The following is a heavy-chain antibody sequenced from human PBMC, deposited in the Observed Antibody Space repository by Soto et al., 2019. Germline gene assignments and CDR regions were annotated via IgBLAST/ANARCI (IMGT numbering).Heavy chain of an antibody. CDR3: AKEFHTWNYFDY. CDR2: ISYDGTNK. Sequence: QVQLVESGGGVVQPGRSLRLSCAASGFTFSSYGMHWVRQAPGKGLEWVAVISYDGTNKYYADSVKGRFTISRDNSKNTLYLQMNSLRAEDTGVYYCAKEFHTWNYFDYWGQGTLVTVSS. CDR1: GFTFSSYG. V-gene: IGHV3-30*18. D-gene: IGHD1-20*01. J-gene: IGHJ4*02.